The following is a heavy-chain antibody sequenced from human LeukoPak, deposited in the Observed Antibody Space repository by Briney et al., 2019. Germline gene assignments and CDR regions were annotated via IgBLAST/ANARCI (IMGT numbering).Heavy chain of an antibody. J-gene: IGHJ4*02. CDR2: INHSGST. Sequence: SETLSLTCAVYGGSFYGYYWSWIRQPPGKGLEWIGAINHSGSTNYNPSLNSRVTISVDMSENQFSLKLTSVTAADTAVYFCVSSRYCSGGSCSLPGYWGQGTLVTVSS. CDR1: GGSFYGYY. V-gene: IGHV4-34*01. CDR3: VSSRYCSGGSCSLPGY. D-gene: IGHD2-15*01.